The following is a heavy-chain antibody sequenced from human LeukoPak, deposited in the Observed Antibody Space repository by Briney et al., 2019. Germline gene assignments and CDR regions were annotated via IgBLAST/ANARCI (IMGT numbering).Heavy chain of an antibody. J-gene: IGHJ3*02. CDR3: AREKGTLILAMAFEM. CDR2: INQDGGTK. CDR1: GFSFSRHW. Sequence: RRSLRLSCAASGFSFSRHWMSWVSHTPRKGREWVANINQDGGTKYYRDFAKGRFTISRDNAQNSLYLQINSLRAEDTAVYYCAREKGTLILAMAFEMWGQETMVTVSS. V-gene: IGHV3-7*01. D-gene: IGHD2-21*01.